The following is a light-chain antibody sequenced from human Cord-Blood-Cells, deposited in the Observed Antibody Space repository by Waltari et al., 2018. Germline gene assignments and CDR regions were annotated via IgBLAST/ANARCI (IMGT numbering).Light chain of an antibody. Sequence: DIQMTQSPSSLSASVGDRVTITSRASQSISSYLNWNQQKTGKAPKLLIYAASSLQSGVPSRFSGSRSGTDFTLTISSLQPEDFATFYCQQSYSTPITFGQGTRLEIK. J-gene: IGKJ5*01. CDR1: QSISSY. CDR2: AAS. CDR3: QQSYSTPIT. V-gene: IGKV1-39*01.